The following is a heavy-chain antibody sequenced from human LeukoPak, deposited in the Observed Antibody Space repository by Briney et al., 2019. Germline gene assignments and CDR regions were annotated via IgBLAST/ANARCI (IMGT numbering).Heavy chain of an antibody. Sequence: GGSLRLSCAASGFTFSSYSMSWVRQAPGKGLEWVSSISSSSSYIYYADSVKGRFTISRDNAKNSLYLQMNSLRAEDTAVYYCARDIVVVPAAIYYYYYYGMDVWGKGTTVTVSS. J-gene: IGHJ6*04. CDR1: GFTFSSYS. CDR2: ISSSSSYI. D-gene: IGHD2-2*01. CDR3: ARDIVVVPAAIYYYYYYGMDV. V-gene: IGHV3-21*01.